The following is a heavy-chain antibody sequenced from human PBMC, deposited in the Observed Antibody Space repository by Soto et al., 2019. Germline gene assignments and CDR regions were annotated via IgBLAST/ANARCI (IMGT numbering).Heavy chain of an antibody. V-gene: IGHV1-69*01. D-gene: IGHD6-6*01. CDR1: GGTFSSYA. CDR2: IIPIFGTA. Sequence: QVQLVQSGAEVKKPGSSVKVSCKASGGTFSSYAISWVRQAPGQGLEWMGGIIPIFGTANYAQKFQGRVTITADESTSTAYMELSSLSSEDTAVYYCARDRGEYSSFPSGCFDYWGQGTLVTVSS. CDR3: ARDRGEYSSFPSGCFDY. J-gene: IGHJ4*02.